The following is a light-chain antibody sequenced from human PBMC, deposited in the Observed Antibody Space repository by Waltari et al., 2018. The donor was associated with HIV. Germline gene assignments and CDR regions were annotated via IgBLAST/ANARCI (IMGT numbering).Light chain of an antibody. V-gene: IGKV3-15*01. CDR2: GAS. CDR3: QHRNHWPPEYT. CDR1: RSIAGN. J-gene: IGKJ2*01. Sequence: EIVMTQSPATLSVSPGERATLSCRASRSIAGNLAWYQQKPGQAPRLLIYGASTRATGVPARFSGSGSETDFSLTISSLQSEDFAVYYCQHRNHWPPEYTFGQGTKLEIK.